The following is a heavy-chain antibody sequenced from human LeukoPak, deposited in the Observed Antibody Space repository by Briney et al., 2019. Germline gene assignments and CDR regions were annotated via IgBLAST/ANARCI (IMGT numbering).Heavy chain of an antibody. V-gene: IGHV4-39*01. CDR1: GRSLSSSSYY. CDR2: IYYGGSP. D-gene: IGHD2-8*01. CDR3: ARHALVLYGGGYYYYYYMDV. Sequence: SDPLSLPCSVWGRSLSSSSYYWGWIRQPRGKGLVWIGSIYYGGSPYYNPSLKSRHTISVDTYMNQFSLKLSSVTAADTAVYYCARHALVLYGGGYYYYYYMDVWGKGTTVTISS. J-gene: IGHJ6*03.